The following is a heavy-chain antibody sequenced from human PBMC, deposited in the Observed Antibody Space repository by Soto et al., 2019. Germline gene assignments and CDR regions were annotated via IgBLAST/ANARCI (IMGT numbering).Heavy chain of an antibody. CDR2: INHSGST. J-gene: IGHJ6*03. V-gene: IGHV4-34*01. CDR3: ARGLHYYYYMDV. Sequence: SETLSLTCAVYGGSFSGYYWSWIRQPPGKGLEWIGEINHSGSTNYNPSLKSRVTISVDTSKNQFSLKLSSVTAADTAVYYCARGLHYYYYMDVWGKGTTVTVSS. CDR1: GGSFSGYY.